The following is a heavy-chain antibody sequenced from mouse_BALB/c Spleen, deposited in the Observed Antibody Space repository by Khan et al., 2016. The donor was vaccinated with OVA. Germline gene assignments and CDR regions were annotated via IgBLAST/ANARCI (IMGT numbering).Heavy chain of an antibody. D-gene: IGHD1-1*01. CDR1: GYSFTGYY. V-gene: IGHV1-18*01. CDR3: ASYHGYFDV. Sequence: VQLQQSGPDLVKPGASVKISCKASGYSFTGYYIHWVKQSHGKSLEWIGRINPNNGGTNYNQKFQGKAILTVDKSSNTAYMELRSLTSEDSAVYSCASYHGYFDVWGAGTTVTVSS. J-gene: IGHJ1*01. CDR2: INPNNGGT.